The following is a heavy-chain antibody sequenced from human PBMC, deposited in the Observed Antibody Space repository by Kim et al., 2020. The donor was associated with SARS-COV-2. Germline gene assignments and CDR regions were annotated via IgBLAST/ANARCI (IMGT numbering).Heavy chain of an antibody. CDR1: GFTFSSYG. V-gene: IGHV3-33*01. Sequence: GGSLRLSCAASGFTFSSYGMHWVRQAPGKGLEWVAVIWYDGSNKYYADSVKGRFTISRDNSKNTLYLQMNSLRAEDTAVYYCARGGIAARPPGYYYGMDVWGQGTTVTVSS. D-gene: IGHD6-6*01. CDR2: IWYDGSNK. J-gene: IGHJ6*02. CDR3: ARGGIAARPPGYYYGMDV.